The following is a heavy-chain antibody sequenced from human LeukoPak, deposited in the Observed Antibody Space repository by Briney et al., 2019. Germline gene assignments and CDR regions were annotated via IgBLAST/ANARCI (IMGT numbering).Heavy chain of an antibody. D-gene: IGHD6-13*01. CDR1: GFTFSSYS. J-gene: IGHJ4*02. Sequence: GGPLRLSCAASGFTFSSYSMNWVRQAPGKGLEWVSSISSSSSYIYYADSMKGRFTISRDNAKNSLYLQMNSLRAEDTAVYYCARGSMSSSWVTYDYWGQGTLVTVSS. CDR3: ARGSMSSSWVTYDY. CDR2: ISSSSSYI. V-gene: IGHV3-21*01.